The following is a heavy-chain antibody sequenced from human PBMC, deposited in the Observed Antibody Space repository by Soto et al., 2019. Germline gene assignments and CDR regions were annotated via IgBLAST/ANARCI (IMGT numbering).Heavy chain of an antibody. CDR3: ARGGSGSYWPQADGEDYFDY. J-gene: IGHJ4*02. CDR2: INHSGST. CDR1: GGSFSGYY. Sequence: SETLSLTCAVYGGSFSGYYWSWIRQPPGKGLEWIGEINHSGSTNYNPSLKSRVTISVDTSKNQFPLKLSSVTAADTAVYYCARGGSGSYWPQADGEDYFDYWGQGTLVTVSS. V-gene: IGHV4-34*01. D-gene: IGHD1-26*01.